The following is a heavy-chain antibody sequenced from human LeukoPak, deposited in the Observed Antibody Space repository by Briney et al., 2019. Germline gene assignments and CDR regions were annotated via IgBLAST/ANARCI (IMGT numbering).Heavy chain of an antibody. CDR3: AKVQVTLGSSWASAPFDY. Sequence: GSSLRLSCAASGFTFSSYGTHWVRQAPGKGLEWGAVIWYDRSNKYYAASVKGRFTISRDNSKNTLYLKMNSLRAEDTAVYYCAKVQVTLGSSWASAPFDYWGQGTLVTVSS. CDR2: IWYDRSNK. V-gene: IGHV3-33*06. J-gene: IGHJ4*02. D-gene: IGHD6-13*01. CDR1: GFTFSSYG.